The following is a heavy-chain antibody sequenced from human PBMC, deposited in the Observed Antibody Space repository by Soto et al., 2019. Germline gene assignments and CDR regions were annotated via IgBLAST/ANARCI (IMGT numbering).Heavy chain of an antibody. D-gene: IGHD2-15*01. J-gene: IGHJ6*02. CDR1: GGTFSSYA. Sequence: QVQLVQSGAEVKKPGSSVKVSCKASGGTFSSYAISWVRQAPGQGLGWMGGIIPIFGTANYAQKFQGRVTITADESTSTAYMELSSLRSEDTAVYYCARDLGRRLLRGDRYYYGMDVWGQGTTVTVS. V-gene: IGHV1-69*01. CDR2: IIPIFGTA. CDR3: ARDLGRRLLRGDRYYYGMDV.